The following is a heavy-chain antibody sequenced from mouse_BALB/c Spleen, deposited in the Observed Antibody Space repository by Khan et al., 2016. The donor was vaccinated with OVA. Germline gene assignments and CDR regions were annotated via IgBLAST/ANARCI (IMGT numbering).Heavy chain of an antibody. V-gene: IGHV1-7*01. CDR1: GYTFTNYW. Sequence: VQLQESGAELAKPGASVKMSCKASGYTFTNYWMHWVKQRPGQGLEWIGNINPSTGYTEYNPKFKDKATLTTDTSSSIAYMQLNSLTSEDSAVDYYARRGLYSIVAYWGQGTMLTVSA. CDR2: INPSTGYT. CDR3: ARRGLYSIVAY. D-gene: IGHD2-12*01. J-gene: IGHJ3*01.